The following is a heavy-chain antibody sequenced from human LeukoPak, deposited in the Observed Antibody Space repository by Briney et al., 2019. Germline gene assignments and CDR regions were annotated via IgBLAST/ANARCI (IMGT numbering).Heavy chain of an antibody. CDR2: IIPIFGTA. Sequence: VASVKVSCKASGGTFSSYAISWVRQAPEQGLKWMGGIIPIFGTANYAQKFQGRVTITADESTSTAYMELSSLRSEDTAVYYCARLGDVDTAMDFDYWGQGTLVTVSS. V-gene: IGHV1-69*13. D-gene: IGHD5-18*01. J-gene: IGHJ4*02. CDR1: GGTFSSYA. CDR3: ARLGDVDTAMDFDY.